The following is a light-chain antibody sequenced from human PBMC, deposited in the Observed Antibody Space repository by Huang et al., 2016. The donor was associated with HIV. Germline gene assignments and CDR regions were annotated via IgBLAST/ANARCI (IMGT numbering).Light chain of an antibody. Sequence: IQLTQSPSSLSASVGDRVTISCRASQGISSYLAWYQQKPGKAPNVLIYAASTLQKGVPSRFSGSGSGTDFTLTITSLQPEDFATYYCQQLNGYPLTFGGGTKVEIK. V-gene: IGKV1-9*01. J-gene: IGKJ4*01. CDR2: AAS. CDR1: QGISSY. CDR3: QQLNGYPLT.